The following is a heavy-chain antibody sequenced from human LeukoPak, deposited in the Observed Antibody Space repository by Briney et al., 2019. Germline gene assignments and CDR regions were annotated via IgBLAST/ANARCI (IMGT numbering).Heavy chain of an antibody. CDR1: GFTFSSYA. CDR3: AKDDGVFYDFWSGTQGYFDY. Sequence: GGSLRLSCAASGFTFSSYAMSWVRQAPGKGLEWVSAVSGSGGSTYYADSVKGRFTISRDNSKNTLYLQMNSLRAEDTAVYYCAKDDGVFYDFWSGTQGYFDYWGQGTLVTVSS. D-gene: IGHD3-3*01. V-gene: IGHV3-23*01. CDR2: VSGSGGST. J-gene: IGHJ4*02.